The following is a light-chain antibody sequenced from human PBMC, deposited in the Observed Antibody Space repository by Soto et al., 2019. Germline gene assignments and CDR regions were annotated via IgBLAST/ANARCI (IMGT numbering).Light chain of an antibody. CDR3: QQYGSSGT. J-gene: IGKJ1*01. CDR2: GAS. CDR1: QTLSSN. V-gene: IGKV3-20*01. Sequence: IVMTQSPATLSVTPVERATLSCRASQTLSSNLAWYQQKPGQAPRLLIYGASNRATGIPDRFSGSGSGTDFTLTISRLEPEDFAVYYCQQYGSSGTFGQGTKVDIK.